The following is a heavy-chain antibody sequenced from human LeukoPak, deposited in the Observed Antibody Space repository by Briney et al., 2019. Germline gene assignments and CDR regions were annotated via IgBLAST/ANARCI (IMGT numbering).Heavy chain of an antibody. V-gene: IGHV1-2*04. CDR3: ARGGIAGTTDYYDYYGMDV. D-gene: IGHD1-20*01. CDR1: GYTFTGYY. Sequence: GASVKVSCKASGYTFTGYYMHWVRQAPGQGLEWMGWISPNSGGTNYAQKFQGWVTMTRDTSISTAYMELSRLRSDDTAVYYCARGGIAGTTDYYDYYGMDVWGKGTTVTVSS. CDR2: ISPNSGGT. J-gene: IGHJ6*04.